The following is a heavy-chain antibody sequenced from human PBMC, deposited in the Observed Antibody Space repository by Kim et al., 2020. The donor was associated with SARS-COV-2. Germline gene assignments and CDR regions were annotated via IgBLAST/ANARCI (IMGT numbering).Heavy chain of an antibody. D-gene: IGHD3-10*02. CDR3: RGSPFFPVAGGSFAS. Sequence: GGSLRLSCAASGFTFTMYSMHWVRQAPGKGLEWVAFISFDGSNTDYADSVKGRFTVSRDSSKIPFFLELASLRLAARALSFVRGSPFFPVAGGSFASWG. CDR2: ISFDGSNT. J-gene: IGHJ4*03. CDR1: GFTFTMYS. V-gene: IGHV3-30*04.